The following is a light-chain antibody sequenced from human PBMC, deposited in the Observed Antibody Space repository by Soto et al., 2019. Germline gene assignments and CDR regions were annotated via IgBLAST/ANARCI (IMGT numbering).Light chain of an antibody. CDR2: AAS. V-gene: IGKV3-20*01. CDR1: QSVSSNY. CDR3: QQYGSSPWT. Sequence: EIVLTQSPGTLSLSPWERATLSCRASQSVSSNYLGWYQQKPGQAPRLLIYAASSRATGIPDRFSGSGSGTDFTLTISRLEPEDFAVYFCQQYGSSPWTFGRGTKVDIK. J-gene: IGKJ1*01.